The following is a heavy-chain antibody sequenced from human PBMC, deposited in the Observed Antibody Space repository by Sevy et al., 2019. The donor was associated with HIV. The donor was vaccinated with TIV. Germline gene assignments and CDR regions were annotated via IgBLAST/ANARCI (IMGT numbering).Heavy chain of an antibody. CDR3: ARAPSWYDSSGYNALDI. CDR2: INPSGGTT. J-gene: IGHJ3*02. V-gene: IGHV1-46*02. D-gene: IGHD3-22*01. CDR1: GDTFNNYH. Sequence: ASVKVSCKASGDTFNNYHVHWVRQAPGQGLEWMGIINPSGGTTSDAQKFQGRVTMTRDTSTGTVYMELSSLRSEDTAVYYCARAPSWYDSSGYNALDIWGQGTMVTVSS.